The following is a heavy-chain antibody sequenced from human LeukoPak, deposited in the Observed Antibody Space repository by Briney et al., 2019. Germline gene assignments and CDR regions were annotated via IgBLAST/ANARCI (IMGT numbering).Heavy chain of an antibody. CDR3: AKERNYYGSGSSTDFDF. J-gene: IGHJ4*02. CDR2: ISYDGTNK. V-gene: IGHV3-30*18. D-gene: IGHD3-10*01. CDR1: GFTFSSYD. Sequence: PGGSLRLSCAASGFTFSSYDMHWVRQAPGKGLEWVAVISYDGTNKYCVDDSGKGRFTISRDNSRDMLYLKMNSLSAEDTAVYYCAKERNYYGSGSSTDFDFWGQGTLVTVSS.